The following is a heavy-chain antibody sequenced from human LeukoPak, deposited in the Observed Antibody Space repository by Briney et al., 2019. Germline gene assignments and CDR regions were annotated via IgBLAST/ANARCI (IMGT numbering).Heavy chain of an antibody. Sequence: QTGGSLRLSCAASGFTFSSYAVSWVRQAPGKGLEWVSTISGSGNSAGSTYYADSVKGRFTISRDNSKNTLYLQMNSLRAEDTAVYYCAGGPNFWSALRWGQGTMVTVSS. CDR2: ISGSGNSAGST. CDR3: AGGPNFWSALR. CDR1: GFTFSSYA. D-gene: IGHD3-3*01. J-gene: IGHJ3*01. V-gene: IGHV3-23*01.